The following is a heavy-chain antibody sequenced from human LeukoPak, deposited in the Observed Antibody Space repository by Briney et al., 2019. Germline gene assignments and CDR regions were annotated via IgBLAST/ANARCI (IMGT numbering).Heavy chain of an antibody. CDR2: IYTSGST. CDR1: RGSISSYY. J-gene: IGHJ4*02. CDR3: ARDDAAGIVGATPVDY. Sequence: SETLSHTCTVSRGSISSYYWSWIRQPAGKGLEWIGRIYTSGSTNYNPSLKSRVTMSVDTSKNQFSLKLSSVTAADTAVYYCARDDAAGIVGATPVDYWGQGTLVTVSS. D-gene: IGHD1-26*01. V-gene: IGHV4-4*07.